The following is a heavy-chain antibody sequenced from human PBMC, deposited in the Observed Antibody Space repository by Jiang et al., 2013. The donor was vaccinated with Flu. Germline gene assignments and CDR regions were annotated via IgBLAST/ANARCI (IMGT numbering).Heavy chain of an antibody. D-gene: IGHD3-22*01. CDR1: GGSISSSSYY. CDR3: ARAGEERRWLLPGARYYFDY. CDR2: IYYSGST. J-gene: IGHJ4*02. Sequence: KPSETLSLTCTVSGGSISSSSYYWGWIRQPPGKGLEWIGSIYYSGSTYYNPSLKSRVTISVDTSKNQFSLKLSSVTAADTAVYYCARAGEERRWLLPGARYYFDYWGQGTLVTVSS. V-gene: IGHV4-39*01.